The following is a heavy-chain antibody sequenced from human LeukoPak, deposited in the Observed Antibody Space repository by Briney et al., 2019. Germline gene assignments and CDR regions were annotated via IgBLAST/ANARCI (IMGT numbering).Heavy chain of an antibody. J-gene: IGHJ4*02. Sequence: GSLRLSCAASKFTFSHYGMHWVRQAPGKGLEWVAVIFNDGSNQYYADSVKGRFMVSRDNSQNTLYLQMNSLRPEDTAVYYCAKDAERGFDYSNSLEKWGQGTLVTVSS. D-gene: IGHD4-11*01. V-gene: IGHV3-33*06. CDR3: AKDAERGFDYSNSLEK. CDR2: IFNDGSNQ. CDR1: KFTFSHYG.